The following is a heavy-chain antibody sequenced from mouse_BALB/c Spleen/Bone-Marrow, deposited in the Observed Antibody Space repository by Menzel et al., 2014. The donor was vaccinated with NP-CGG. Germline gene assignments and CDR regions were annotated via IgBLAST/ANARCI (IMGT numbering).Heavy chain of an antibody. CDR3: GRLLPRNDMDY. CDR2: ISRGGGST. J-gene: IGHJ4*01. CDR1: GFAFSSYD. Sequence: EVKLVESGGGLVKPGGSLKLSCAASGFAFSSYDTSWVRQTPEKRLEWVAYISRGGGSTYYPDTVKGRFTMSRDNAKSHLYLQMIRLTSQDAAMYYCGRLLPRNDMDYWRQGTPVTGAS. V-gene: IGHV5-12-1*01.